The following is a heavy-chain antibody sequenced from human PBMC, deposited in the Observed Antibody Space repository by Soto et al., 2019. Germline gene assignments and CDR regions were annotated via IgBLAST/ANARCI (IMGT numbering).Heavy chain of an antibody. Sequence: ASVKVSCKASGYTFTSYGISWVRQAPGQGLEWMGWISAYNGNTNYAQKLQGRVTMTTDTSTSTAYMELRSLRSDDTAVYYCARQTIGARSSRITMSAFDIWGQGTMVTVSS. CDR3: ARQTIGARSSRITMSAFDI. CDR1: GYTFTSYG. CDR2: ISAYNGNT. V-gene: IGHV1-18*01. D-gene: IGHD3-22*01. J-gene: IGHJ3*02.